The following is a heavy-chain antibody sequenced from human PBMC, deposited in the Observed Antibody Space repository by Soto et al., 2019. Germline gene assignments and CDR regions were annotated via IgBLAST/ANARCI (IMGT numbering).Heavy chain of an antibody. Sequence: XETLSLTCTVSGGSISSSYWSWIRQPPGRGLEWIGYIYYSGSTNYNPSLKSRVTISVDTSKNQFSLKLSSVTAADTAVYYCASSRARGWNYFYYYGMDVWGQGTTVTVSS. CDR2: IYYSGST. D-gene: IGHD1-1*01. V-gene: IGHV4-59*01. CDR3: ASSRARGWNYFYYYGMDV. J-gene: IGHJ6*02. CDR1: GGSISSSY.